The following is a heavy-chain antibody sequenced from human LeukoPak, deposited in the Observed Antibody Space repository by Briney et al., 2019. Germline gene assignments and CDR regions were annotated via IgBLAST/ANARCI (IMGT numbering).Heavy chain of an antibody. CDR2: MYYSGST. CDR3: ARRYYYDSSGYQYYFDY. CDR1: GGSISTSGYY. D-gene: IGHD3-22*01. V-gene: IGHV4-39*07. Sequence: SETLSLTCSVSGGSISTSGYYWGWIRQPPGKGLEYIGSMYYSGSTDYNPSLKSRVTISVDTSKNQFSLKLSSVTAADTAVYYCARRYYYDSSGYQYYFDYWGQGTLVTVSS. J-gene: IGHJ4*02.